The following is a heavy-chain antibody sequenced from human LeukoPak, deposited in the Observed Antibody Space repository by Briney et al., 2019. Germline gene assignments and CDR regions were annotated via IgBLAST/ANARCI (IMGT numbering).Heavy chain of an antibody. Sequence: GGSRRLSCTASGFTVSSHYMNWVRQAPGQGLEGVSIIYSAGSAYYADSVKGRFTISRDNSKNTLYLQINSLRGEDTAVYYCARGDSSGYVFDYWGQGTLVTASS. V-gene: IGHV3-53*01. CDR2: IYSAGSA. J-gene: IGHJ4*02. CDR3: ARGDSSGYVFDY. CDR1: GFTVSSHY. D-gene: IGHD6-19*01.